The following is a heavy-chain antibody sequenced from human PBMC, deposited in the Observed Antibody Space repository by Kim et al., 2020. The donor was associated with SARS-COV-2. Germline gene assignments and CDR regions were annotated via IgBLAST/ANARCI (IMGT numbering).Heavy chain of an antibody. J-gene: IGHJ4*02. D-gene: IGHD5-18*01. V-gene: IGHV3-15*01. CDR3: TTAGDTAPDY. CDR2: TT. Sequence: TTDYAAPVKGRFTISRNDSKNTLYLQMNSLKTEDTAVYYCTTAGDTAPDYWGQGTLVTVSS.